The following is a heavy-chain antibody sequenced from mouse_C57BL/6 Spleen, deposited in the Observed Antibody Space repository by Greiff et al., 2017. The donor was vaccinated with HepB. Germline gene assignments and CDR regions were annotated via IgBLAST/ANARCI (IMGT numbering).Heavy chain of an antibody. CDR2: IYPSDSET. Sequence: VQLQQPGAELVRPGSSVKLSCKASGYTFTSYRMDWVKQRPGQGLEWIGNIYPSDSETHYNQKFKDKATLTVDKSSSTAYMQLSSLTSEDSAVYYCARPYYGSSYRYFDVWGTGTTVTVSS. V-gene: IGHV1-61*01. D-gene: IGHD1-1*01. CDR1: GYTFTSYR. CDR3: ARPYYGSSYRYFDV. J-gene: IGHJ1*03.